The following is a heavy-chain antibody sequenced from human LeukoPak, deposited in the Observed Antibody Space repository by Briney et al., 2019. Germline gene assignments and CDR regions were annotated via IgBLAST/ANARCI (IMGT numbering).Heavy chain of an antibody. J-gene: IGHJ4*02. V-gene: IGHV3-48*03. D-gene: IGHD3-16*01. CDR3: AKDRLGGPYFFHY. Sequence: GGSLRLSCAASGFTFSSYEMNWVRQAPGEGLEWVSYISSSGSTIYYADSVKGRFTISRDNSKNTLYLQINSLRAEDTAVYFCAKDRLGGPYFFHYWGQGTLVTVSS. CDR2: ISSSGSTI. CDR1: GFTFSSYE.